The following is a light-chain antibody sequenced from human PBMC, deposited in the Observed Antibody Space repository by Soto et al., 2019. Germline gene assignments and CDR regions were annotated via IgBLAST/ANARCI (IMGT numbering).Light chain of an antibody. CDR1: QSINIW. CDR2: DAS. J-gene: IGKJ4*02. CDR3: QQYNSYSRS. V-gene: IGKV1-5*01. Sequence: DIQMTQSPSTLSASVGDRVTITCRASQSINIWLAWYQQKPGKAPKLLIYDASSLQSGVPSRFRGSTSGTEFTLTISSLQPDDFATYYCQQYNSYSRSFGGGTK.